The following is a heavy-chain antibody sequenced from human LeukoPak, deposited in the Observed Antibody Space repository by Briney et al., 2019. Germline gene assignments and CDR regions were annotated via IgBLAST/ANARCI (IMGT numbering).Heavy chain of an antibody. CDR3: ARDRYCSGGTCKVFDY. J-gene: IGHJ4*02. V-gene: IGHV3-53*01. D-gene: IGHD2-15*01. CDR2: IYSGGST. CDR1: GFTVSSNY. Sequence: GGSLRLSCAASGFTVSSNYMSWVRQAPGKGLEWVSVIYSGGSTYYADSVKGRFTISRDNSKNTLYLQTNSLRAEDTAVYYCARDRYCSGGTCKVFDYWGQGTLVTVSS.